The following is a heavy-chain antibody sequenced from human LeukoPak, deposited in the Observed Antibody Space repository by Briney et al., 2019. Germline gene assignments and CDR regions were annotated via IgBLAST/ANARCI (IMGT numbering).Heavy chain of an antibody. CDR1: GGSISSYS. CDR3: ARGKNYYGSGSYYNAKPRPLNWFDP. D-gene: IGHD3-10*01. CDR2: MYTSGST. V-gene: IGHV4-4*07. Sequence: PSETLSLTCAVSGGSISSYSWSWIRQPAGKGLEWIGRMYTSGSTNYNPSLKSRVTISVDTSKNQFSLKLSSVTAADTAVYYCARGKNYYGSGSYYNAKPRPLNWFDPWGQGTLVTVSS. J-gene: IGHJ5*02.